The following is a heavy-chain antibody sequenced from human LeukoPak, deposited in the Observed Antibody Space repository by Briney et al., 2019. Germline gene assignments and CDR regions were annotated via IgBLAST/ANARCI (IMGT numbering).Heavy chain of an antibody. J-gene: IGHJ4*02. CDR1: GFTFSSYA. D-gene: IGHD3-10*01. Sequence: PGGSLRLSCAASGFTFSSYAMHWVRQAPGKGLEWLAVISYDGSNKYYADSVKGRFTISRDNSKNTLYLQMNSLRAEDTAIYYCARKAGYYYGSGDYWGQGTLVTVSS. CDR3: ARKAGYYYGSGDY. V-gene: IGHV3-30*04. CDR2: ISYDGSNK.